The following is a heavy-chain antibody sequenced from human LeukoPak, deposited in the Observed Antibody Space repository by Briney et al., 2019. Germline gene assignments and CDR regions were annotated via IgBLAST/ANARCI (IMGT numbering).Heavy chain of an antibody. CDR2: MNPKSGNT. J-gene: IGHJ4*02. D-gene: IGHD5-24*01. CDR1: GYTFTNFD. Sequence: ASVKVSCKASGYTFTNFDINWMRQATGQGLEWVGWMNPKSGNTVYARKFQDRVTMARDTALSTAYMELTSLSSDDTAVYYCARGEKDGDYWGQGTRVTVSS. CDR3: ARGEKDGDY. V-gene: IGHV1-8*01.